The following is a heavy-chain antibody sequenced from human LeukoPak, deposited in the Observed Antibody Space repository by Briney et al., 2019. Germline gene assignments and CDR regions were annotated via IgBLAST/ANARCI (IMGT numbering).Heavy chain of an antibody. V-gene: IGHV3-53*01. CDR3: ARDKSSGYGMDV. Sequence: PGGSLRLSCAVTGFTFSSYVMSWVRQAPGKGLEWVSVIYSGGSTYYADSVKGRFTISRDNSKNTLYLRMNSLRAEDTAVYYCARDKSSGYGMDVWGQGTTVTVSS. CDR2: IYSGGST. D-gene: IGHD3-22*01. CDR1: GFTFSSYV. J-gene: IGHJ6*02.